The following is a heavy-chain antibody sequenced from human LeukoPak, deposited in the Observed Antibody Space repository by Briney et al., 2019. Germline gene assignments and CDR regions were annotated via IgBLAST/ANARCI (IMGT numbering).Heavy chain of an antibody. CDR3: ARGSILGYCSSTSCYVWFDP. D-gene: IGHD2-2*01. V-gene: IGHV4-4*07. Sequence: PSETLSLTCTVSGGSISSYYWSWIRQPAGKGLEWIGRIYTSGSTNYNPSLKSRVTMSVDTSKNQFSLKLSSVTAADTAVYYCARGSILGYCSSTSCYVWFDPWGQGTLVTVSS. CDR2: IYTSGST. CDR1: GGSISSYY. J-gene: IGHJ5*02.